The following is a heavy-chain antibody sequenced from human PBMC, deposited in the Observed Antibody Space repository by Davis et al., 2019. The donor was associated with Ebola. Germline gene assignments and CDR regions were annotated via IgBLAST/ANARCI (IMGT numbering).Heavy chain of an antibody. V-gene: IGHV4-4*02. CDR2: IYHSGST. D-gene: IGHD3-16*02. J-gene: IGHJ3*02. CDR1: GGSISSSNW. Sequence: GSLRLSCAVSGGSISSSNWWSWVRQPPGKGLEWIGEIYHSGSTNYNPSLKSRVTISVDKSKNQFSLKLSSVTAADTAVYYCARGDYIWGSYRYFAFDIWGQGTMVTVS. CDR3: ARGDYIWGSYRYFAFDI.